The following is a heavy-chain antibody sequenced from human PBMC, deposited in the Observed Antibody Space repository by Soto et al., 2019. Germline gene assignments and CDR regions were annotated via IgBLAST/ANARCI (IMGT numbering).Heavy chain of an antibody. J-gene: IGHJ6*02. Sequence: QVQLQESGPGLVKPSQTLSLTCTVSGGSISSGGYYWSWIRQHPGKGLEWIGYIYYSGSTYYNPSLKSRVTISVDTFKNQFSLKLSSVTAADTAVYYCARSEQLARNYYYYGMDVWGQGTTVTVSS. CDR1: GGSISSGGYY. V-gene: IGHV4-31*03. D-gene: IGHD6-6*01. CDR2: IYYSGST. CDR3: ARSEQLARNYYYYGMDV.